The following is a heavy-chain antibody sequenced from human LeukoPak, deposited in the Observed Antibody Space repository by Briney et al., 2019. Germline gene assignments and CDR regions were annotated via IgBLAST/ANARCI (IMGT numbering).Heavy chain of an antibody. D-gene: IGHD6-19*01. J-gene: IGHJ6*03. V-gene: IGHV3-23*01. CDR2: ISGRGGST. CDR1: GFTFSSYA. CDR3: AKEGSSGWSYYYYYMDV. Sequence: GGSLRLSCAASGFTFSSYAMSWVRQAPGKGLEWVSAISGRGGSTYHADSVKGRFIISKDNSKNTLYLQMNSLRAEDTAVYYCAKEGSSGWSYYYYYMDVWGKGTTVTVSS.